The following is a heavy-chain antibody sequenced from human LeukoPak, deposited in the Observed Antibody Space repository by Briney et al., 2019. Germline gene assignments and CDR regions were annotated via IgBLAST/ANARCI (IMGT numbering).Heavy chain of an antibody. V-gene: IGHV3-21*01. Sequence: GGSLRLSCAASGFTFSSYSMNWVRQAPGKGLGWVSSISSRSSYIYYTDSVKGRFTISRDNAKNSLYLQMNSLRAEDTAVYYCARGGEFSGYEIWGQGTLVTVSS. CDR3: ARGGEFSGYEI. CDR1: GFTFSSYS. J-gene: IGHJ4*02. CDR2: ISSRSSYI. D-gene: IGHD5-12*01.